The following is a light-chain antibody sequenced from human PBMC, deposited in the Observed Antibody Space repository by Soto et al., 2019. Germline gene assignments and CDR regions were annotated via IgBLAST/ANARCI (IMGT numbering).Light chain of an antibody. Sequence: QPVLTQPPSASGSPGQSVTISCTGTSSDVGGYNYVSWYQQHPGKAPKLMIYEVSKRPSGVPDRFSGSKSGNTASLTVSGLQAEDEADYYCSSYAGSQRVFGGGTKLTVL. CDR2: EVS. CDR1: SSDVGGYNY. V-gene: IGLV2-8*01. J-gene: IGLJ2*01. CDR3: SSYAGSQRV.